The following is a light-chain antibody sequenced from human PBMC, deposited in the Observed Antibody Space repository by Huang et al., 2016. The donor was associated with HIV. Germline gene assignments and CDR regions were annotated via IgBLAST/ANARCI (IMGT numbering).Light chain of an antibody. Sequence: DIVMTQSPDSLAVSLGERATINCKSSQSVLDNSNNKNCLAWFQQKPGQPPKLLIYWASSRDAGVPDRFSGSGSGTDFTLTISSLQAEDVAVYYCHQYYNTPYTFGQGTKLEIK. V-gene: IGKV4-1*01. CDR2: WAS. CDR1: QSVLDNSNNKNC. CDR3: HQYYNTPYT. J-gene: IGKJ2*01.